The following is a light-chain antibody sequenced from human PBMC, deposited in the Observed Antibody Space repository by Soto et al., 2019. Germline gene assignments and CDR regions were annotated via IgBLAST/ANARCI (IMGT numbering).Light chain of an antibody. CDR3: CPYAGDSTDVV. Sequence: QSALTQPASVSGSPGQSITISCTGISSDVGNFNLVSWYQQLPGKAPKLMIYEGTKRPSGVSNRFSASKSGNTASLTISGLQAEDEADYYWCPYAGDSTDVVFGGGTKLTVL. V-gene: IGLV2-23*01. CDR1: SSDVGNFNL. CDR2: EGT. J-gene: IGLJ2*01.